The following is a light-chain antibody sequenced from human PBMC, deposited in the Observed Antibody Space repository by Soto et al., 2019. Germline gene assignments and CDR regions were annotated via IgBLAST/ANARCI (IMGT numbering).Light chain of an antibody. V-gene: IGKV1-39*01. CDR3: QQSYSTLSIT. Sequence: DIQMTQSHSSLSAAVGDIVTITYRASQSISSYLNWYQQKPGKAPKLLIYAASSLRSGVPSGFSGSGSGTDFTLTISSLQPEDFATYYCQQSYSTLSITFGQGTRLEI. CDR2: AAS. J-gene: IGKJ5*01. CDR1: QSISSY.